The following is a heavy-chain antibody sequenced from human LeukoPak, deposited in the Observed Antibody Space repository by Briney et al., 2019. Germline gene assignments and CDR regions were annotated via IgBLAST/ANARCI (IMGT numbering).Heavy chain of an antibody. D-gene: IGHD3-9*01. CDR2: VHSSGST. V-gene: IGHV4-59*01. CDR3: ARLAPGNYDILTGDPKVVFDY. Sequence: SEILSLTCTVSGGSISSFFWSWIRQPPGKGLEWIGYVHSSGSTKYNPSLKSRLIISVDMSKNQFSLKLRSVSVADTAVYYCARLAPGNYDILTGDPKVVFDYWGQGALVTVSS. CDR1: GGSISSFF. J-gene: IGHJ4*02.